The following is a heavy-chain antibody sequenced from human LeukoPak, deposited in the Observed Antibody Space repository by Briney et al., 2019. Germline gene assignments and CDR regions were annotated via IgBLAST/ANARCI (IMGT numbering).Heavy chain of an antibody. D-gene: IGHD6-6*01. Sequence: GGSLRLSCAASGFTFSSYAMSWVRQAPGKGLEWVSTLIGSAGGTYYADSVKGRFTISRDNSKNTLYLQMDSLRAEDTAVFYCAKTHSSSSRLFDYWAREPWSPSPQ. CDR3: AKTHSSSSRLFDY. J-gene: IGHJ4*02. V-gene: IGHV3-23*01. CDR1: GFTFSSYA. CDR2: LIGSAGGT.